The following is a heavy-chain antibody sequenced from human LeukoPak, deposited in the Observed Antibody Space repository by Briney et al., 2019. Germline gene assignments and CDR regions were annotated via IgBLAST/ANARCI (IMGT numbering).Heavy chain of an antibody. J-gene: IGHJ4*02. V-gene: IGHV3-21*01. CDR3: GRDRGVSYYDSSGHGDY. CDR1: GFTLSTYR. CDR2: IRSRSNYI. D-gene: IGHD3-22*01. Sequence: GGSLRLSCAASGFTLSTYRINWVRQAPGKGLEWVSSIRSRSNYIYYEDSVKGRFTISRDNDKNSLFLQMNSLRAEDTAVYYCGRDRGVSYYDSSGHGDYWGQGTLVTVSS.